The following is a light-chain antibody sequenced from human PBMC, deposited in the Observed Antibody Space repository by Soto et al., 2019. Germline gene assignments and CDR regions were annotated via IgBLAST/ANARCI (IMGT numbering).Light chain of an antibody. CDR2: KAS. CDR1: QTISNS. Sequence: DIQMTQSPSTLSASVGDRVTITCRASQTISNSLAWHQQKPGKAPKLLIYKASSLESGVPSRFSGRGSGTEFTLTISSLQPDDFATYYCQHYNDYSPYTFGQGTKLEIK. CDR3: QHYNDYSPYT. J-gene: IGKJ2*01. V-gene: IGKV1-5*03.